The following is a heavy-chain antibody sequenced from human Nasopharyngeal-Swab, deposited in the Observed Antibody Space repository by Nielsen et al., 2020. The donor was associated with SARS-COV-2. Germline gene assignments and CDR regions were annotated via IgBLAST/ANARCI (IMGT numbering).Heavy chain of an antibody. Sequence: VSVKVSCKASGYTFTGYYMHWVRQAPGQGLEWMGRINPNSGGTNYAQKFQGRVTMTRDTSISTAYMELSRLRSEDTAVYYCARGDYGGNSDYWGQGTLVTVSS. CDR2: INPNSGGT. CDR3: ARGDYGGNSDY. CDR1: GYTFTGYY. V-gene: IGHV1-2*06. D-gene: IGHD4-23*01. J-gene: IGHJ4*02.